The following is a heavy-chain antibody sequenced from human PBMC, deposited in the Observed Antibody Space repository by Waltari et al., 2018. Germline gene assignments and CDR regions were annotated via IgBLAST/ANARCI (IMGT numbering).Heavy chain of an antibody. Sequence: EVQLLESGGGLVQPGGSLRLSCAASGFTFSTYVMNWVRQAPGKGLGWVSSISDVGGIINYADSGKGRFTISRDNSKNTLYLQMNSLRVEDTAVYYCARASGVDYWGQGTLVTISS. J-gene: IGHJ4*02. CDR1: GFTFSTYV. D-gene: IGHD3-16*01. V-gene: IGHV3-23*01. CDR2: ISDVGGII. CDR3: ARASGVDY.